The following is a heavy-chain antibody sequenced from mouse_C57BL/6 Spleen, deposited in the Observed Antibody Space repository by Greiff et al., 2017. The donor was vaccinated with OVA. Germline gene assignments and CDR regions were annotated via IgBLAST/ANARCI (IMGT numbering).Heavy chain of an antibody. D-gene: IGHD2-1*01. V-gene: IGHV14-4*01. CDR1: GFNIKDDY. J-gene: IGHJ3*01. Sequence: EVQLVESGAELVRPGASVKLSCTASGFNIKDDYMHWVKQRPEQGLEWIGWIDPENGDTEYASKFQGKATITADTSSNTAYLQLSSLTSEDTAVYYCTPYGNYPFAYWGQGTLVTVSA. CDR3: TPYGNYPFAY. CDR2: IDPENGDT.